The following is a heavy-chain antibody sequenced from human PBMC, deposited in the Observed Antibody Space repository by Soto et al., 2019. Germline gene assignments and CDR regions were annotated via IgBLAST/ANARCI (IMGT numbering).Heavy chain of an antibody. J-gene: IGHJ4*02. CDR2: IRAGGGST. Sequence: GGSPRLSCAACGFTVCSYAMGWVRQEPGKGLEWVSTIRAGGGSTDYRDSVKGRFTVSRDNSKNMLYMQMNSLKTEDTGVYYCARGRNIGWYGLSDYWGQGTLVTVSS. CDR1: GFTVCSYA. D-gene: IGHD6-19*01. V-gene: IGHV3-23*01. CDR3: ARGRNIGWYGLSDY.